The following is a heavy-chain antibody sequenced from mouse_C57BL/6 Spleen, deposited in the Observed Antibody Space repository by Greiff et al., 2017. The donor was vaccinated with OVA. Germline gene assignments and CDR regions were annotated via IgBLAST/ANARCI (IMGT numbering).Heavy chain of an antibody. CDR1: GYTFTSYW. D-gene: IGHD2-3*01. V-gene: IGHV1-55*01. CDR2: IYPGSGST. J-gene: IGHJ4*01. CDR3: ARGDDGYLYAMDY. Sequence: QVQLKQPGAELVKPGASVKMSCKASGYTFTSYWITWVKQRPGQGLEWIGDIYPGSGSTNYNEKFKSKATLTVDTSSSTAYMQLSSLTSEDSAVYYCARGDDGYLYAMDYWGQGTSVTVSS.